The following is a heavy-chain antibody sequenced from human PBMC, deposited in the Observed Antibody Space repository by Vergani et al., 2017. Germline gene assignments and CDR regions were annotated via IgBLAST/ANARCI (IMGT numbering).Heavy chain of an antibody. V-gene: IGHV3-48*01. J-gene: IGHJ5*01. CDR3: AKSASVSMSLPNWFES. CDR1: GSTFSSYA. CDR2: ISRSSSTI. Sequence: EVQLLESGGGLVQPGGSLRLSCAASGSTFSSYAMNWVRQAPGKGLEWVSYISRSSSTIYYADSVKGRFTISRDNAKNTLYLEMSSLRADDTAVYYCAKSASVSMSLPNWFESWGQGTHVTVS. D-gene: IGHD3-22*01.